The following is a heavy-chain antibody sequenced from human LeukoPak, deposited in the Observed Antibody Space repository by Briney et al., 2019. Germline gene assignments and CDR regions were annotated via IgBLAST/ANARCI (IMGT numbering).Heavy chain of an antibody. CDR1: GGSFSGYY. Sequence: PSETLSLTCAVYGGSFSGYYWGWIRQPPGKGLEWIGEINHSGSTNYNPSLKSRVTISVDTSKNQFSLKLSSVTAADTAVYYCARAPGYSSSSGGLDPWGQGTLVTVSS. J-gene: IGHJ5*02. CDR2: INHSGST. D-gene: IGHD6-6*01. V-gene: IGHV4-34*01. CDR3: ARAPGYSSSSGGLDP.